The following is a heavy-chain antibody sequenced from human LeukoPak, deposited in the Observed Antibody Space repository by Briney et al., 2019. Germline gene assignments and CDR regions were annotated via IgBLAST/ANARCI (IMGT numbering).Heavy chain of an antibody. Sequence: SVKVSCKASGGTFSSYAISWVRQAPGQGLEWMGGIIPIFGTANYAQKFQGRVTITADESTSTAYMELSSLRSEDTAVYYCAREARTKGYDFWSGYYKGEFDYWGQGTLVTVSS. CDR3: AREARTKGYDFWSGYYKGEFDY. CDR2: IIPIFGTA. D-gene: IGHD3-3*01. J-gene: IGHJ4*02. CDR1: GGTFSSYA. V-gene: IGHV1-69*13.